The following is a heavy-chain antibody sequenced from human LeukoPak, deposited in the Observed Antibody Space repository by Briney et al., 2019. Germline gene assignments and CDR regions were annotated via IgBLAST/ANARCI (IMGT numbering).Heavy chain of an antibody. CDR3: ARDSGSGNNDY. CDR1: GGTFSSYA. CDR2: ISAGNGNT. V-gene: IGHV1-3*01. Sequence: ASVKVSCKASGGTFSSYAISWVRQAPGQRLEWMGWISAGNGNTKYSQNFQGRVTFISNTSATTAFMELSSLRSGDAAVYYCARDSGSGNNDYWGQGTLVTVSS. D-gene: IGHD1-26*01. J-gene: IGHJ4*02.